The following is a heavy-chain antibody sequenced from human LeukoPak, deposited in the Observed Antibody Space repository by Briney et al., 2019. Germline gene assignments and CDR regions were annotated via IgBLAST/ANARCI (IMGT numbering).Heavy chain of an antibody. CDR1: GFTFSSYS. J-gene: IGHJ1*01. CDR3: ARSGYSKADFQH. CDR2: ISSSSSYI. Sequence: GGSLRLSCAASGFTFSSYSMNWVRQAPWKGLEWVSSISSSSSYIYYADSVKGRFTISRDNAKNSLYLQMNSLRAEDTAVYYCARSGYSKADFQHWGQGTLVTVSS. D-gene: IGHD4-11*01. V-gene: IGHV3-21*01.